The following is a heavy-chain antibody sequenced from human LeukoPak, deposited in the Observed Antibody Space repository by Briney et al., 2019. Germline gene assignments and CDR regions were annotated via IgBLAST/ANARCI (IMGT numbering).Heavy chain of an antibody. CDR1: GYTFTSYD. V-gene: IGHV1-8*01. Sequence: GASVKVSCKASGYTFTSYDINWVRQATGQGLEWMGWMNPNSGNTGYAQKFQGRVTMTRNTSISTAYMELSSLRSEDTAVYYCARDIPHIVVVTANGGFDYWGQGTLVTVSS. CDR2: MNPNSGNT. CDR3: ARDIPHIVVVTANGGFDY. J-gene: IGHJ4*02. D-gene: IGHD2-21*02.